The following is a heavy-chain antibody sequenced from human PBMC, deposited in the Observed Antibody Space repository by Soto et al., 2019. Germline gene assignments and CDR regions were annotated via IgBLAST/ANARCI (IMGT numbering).Heavy chain of an antibody. CDR1: GGTFSSYT. CDR2: IIPIIGIA. Sequence: QVQLVQSGAEVKKPGSSVKVSCKASGGTFSSYTISWVRQAPGQGLEWMGRIIPIIGIANYAQKFQGRVTITADKSTSTAYMELSSLRSEDTAVYYCARGDSDFWSGTTDAFDIWGQGTMVTVSS. J-gene: IGHJ3*02. V-gene: IGHV1-69*02. CDR3: ARGDSDFWSGTTDAFDI. D-gene: IGHD3-3*01.